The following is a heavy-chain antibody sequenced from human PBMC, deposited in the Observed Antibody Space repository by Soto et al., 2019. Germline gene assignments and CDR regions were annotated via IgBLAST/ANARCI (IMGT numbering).Heavy chain of an antibody. CDR3: ARCAHYYDSSGLPGPLGP. D-gene: IGHD3-22*01. J-gene: IGHJ5*02. CDR2: IIPIFSTA. CDR1: GGTFSSYA. Sequence: QVQLVQSGAEVKKPGSSVKVSCKASGGTFSSYAISWVRQAPGQGLEWMGGIIPIFSTANYAQKFQGRVTITADESTSTAYMELSSLRSEDTAVYYCARCAHYYDSSGLPGPLGPWGQGTLVTVSS. V-gene: IGHV1-69*01.